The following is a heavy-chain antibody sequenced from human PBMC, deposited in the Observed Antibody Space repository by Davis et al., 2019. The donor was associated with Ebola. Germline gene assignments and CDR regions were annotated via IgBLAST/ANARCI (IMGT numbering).Heavy chain of an antibody. CDR3: TTGAPTSGSLFDY. Sequence: GESLKISCEASGFTFSSYWMSWVRQAPGKGLEWVGRVKSKSDGETTDYAAPVKGRFTISRDDSKNTLYLQMNSLRTEDTAVYYCTTGAPTSGSLFDYWGQGTLVTVSS. CDR2: VKSKSDGETT. V-gene: IGHV3-15*01. J-gene: IGHJ4*02. CDR1: GFTFSSYW. D-gene: IGHD6-19*01.